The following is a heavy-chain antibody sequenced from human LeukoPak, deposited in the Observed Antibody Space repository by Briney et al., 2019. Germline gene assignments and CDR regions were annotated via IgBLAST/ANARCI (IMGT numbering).Heavy chain of an antibody. V-gene: IGHV3-7*01. CDR2: IKQDGTEK. Sequence: GGSLRLSCAASGFTFTTYWMSWVRQAPGKGLEWVANIKQDGTEKYYVDSVKGRFTISRDNAKNSLYLQMHSLRAEDTAIYYCAREEDGYSSLYYYYHYMDVWGKGTTVTISS. CDR3: AREEDGYSSLYYYYHYMDV. J-gene: IGHJ6*03. D-gene: IGHD5-24*01. CDR1: GFTFTTYW.